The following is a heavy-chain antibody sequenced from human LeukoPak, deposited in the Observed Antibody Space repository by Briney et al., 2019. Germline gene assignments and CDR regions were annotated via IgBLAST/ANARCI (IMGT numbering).Heavy chain of an antibody. D-gene: IGHD3-10*01. J-gene: IGHJ4*02. CDR2: IYYSGST. CDR3: ARRRGSGRFDY. Sequence: PSETLSLTCTVSGGSISSSYYYWGWIRQPPGKGLEWIGSIYYSGSTYYNPSLKSRVTISVDTSKNQFSLKLSSVTAADTAVYYCARRRGSGRFDYWGQGTLVTVSS. CDR1: GGSISSSYYY. V-gene: IGHV4-39*01.